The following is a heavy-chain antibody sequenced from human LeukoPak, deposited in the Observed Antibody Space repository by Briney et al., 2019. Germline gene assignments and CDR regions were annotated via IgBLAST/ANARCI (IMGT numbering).Heavy chain of an antibody. J-gene: IGHJ4*02. CDR2: ISSSSSYI. Sequence: PGGSLRLSCAASGFTFSSYSMNWVRQAPGKGLEWVSSISSSSSYIYYADSVKGRFTISRDNAKNSLYLQMNSLRAEDTAVYYCARDRRFLEWLLGEFDYWGQGTLVTVSS. D-gene: IGHD3-3*01. CDR1: GFTFSSYS. V-gene: IGHV3-21*01. CDR3: ARDRRFLEWLLGEFDY.